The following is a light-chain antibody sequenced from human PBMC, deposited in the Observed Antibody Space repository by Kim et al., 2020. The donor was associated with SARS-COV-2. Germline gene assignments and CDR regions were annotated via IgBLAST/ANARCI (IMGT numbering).Light chain of an antibody. CDR3: QSRDSSGKVV. J-gene: IGLJ2*01. CDR1: SLRHYY. CDR2: GKN. V-gene: IGLV3-19*01. Sequence: SSELTQDPAVSVALGQTVSITYQGDSLRHYYVSWYQRRPGQAPILVIYGKNNRPSGIPDRLSGSTSGNTASLTITGAQAEDETDYYCQSRDSSGKVVFGGGTKLTVL.